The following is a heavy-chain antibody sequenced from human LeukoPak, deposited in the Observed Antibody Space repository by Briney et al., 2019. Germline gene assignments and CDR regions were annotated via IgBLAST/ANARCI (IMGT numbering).Heavy chain of an antibody. D-gene: IGHD3-22*01. CDR1: GFTFSSYS. Sequence: GGSLRLSCAASGFTFSSYSMNWVRQAPGKGLEWVSSISSSSSYIYYADSVKGRFTISRDNSKNTLYLQMNSLRAEDTAVYYCAREYSSGYYSIDYWGQGTLVTVSS. CDR2: ISSSSSYI. J-gene: IGHJ4*02. CDR3: AREYSSGYYSIDY. V-gene: IGHV3-21*04.